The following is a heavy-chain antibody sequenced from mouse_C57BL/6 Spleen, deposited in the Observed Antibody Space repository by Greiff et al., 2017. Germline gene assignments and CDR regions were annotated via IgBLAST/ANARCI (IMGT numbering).Heavy chain of an antibody. D-gene: IGHD2-5*01. V-gene: IGHV1-69*01. CDR1: GYTFTSYW. CDR3: ARDYSKGGYWYFDV. CDR2: IDPSDSYT. Sequence: QVQLQQPGAELVMPGASVKLSCKASGYTFTSYWMHWVKQRPGQGLEWIGEIDPSDSYTNYNQKFKGKSTLTVDKSSSTAYMQLSSLTSEDSAVYYCARDYSKGGYWYFDVWGKGTTVTVSS. J-gene: IGHJ1*03.